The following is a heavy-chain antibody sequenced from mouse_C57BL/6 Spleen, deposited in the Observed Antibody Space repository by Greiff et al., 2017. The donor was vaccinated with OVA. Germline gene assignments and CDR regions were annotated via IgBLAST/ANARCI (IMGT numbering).Heavy chain of an antibody. D-gene: IGHD2-4*01. CDR3: AREGGMGLRAWFAY. J-gene: IGHJ3*01. V-gene: IGHV1-26*01. CDR2: INPNNGGT. Sequence: EVQLQQSGPELVKPGASVKISCKASGYTFTDYYMNWVKQSHGKSLEWIGDINPNNGGTSYNQKFKGKATLTVDKSSSTAYMELRSLTSEDSAVYYGAREGGMGLRAWFAYWGQGTLVTVSA. CDR1: GYTFTDYY.